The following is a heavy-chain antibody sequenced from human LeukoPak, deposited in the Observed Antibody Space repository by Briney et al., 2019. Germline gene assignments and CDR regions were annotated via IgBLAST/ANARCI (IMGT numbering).Heavy chain of an antibody. V-gene: IGHV6-1*01. CDR3: ARADDFWSGNYYYYGMDV. D-gene: IGHD3-3*01. CDR2: TYYRSKWYN. J-gene: IGHJ6*02. CDR1: GDSVSSNSAA. Sequence: SQTLSLTCALSGDSVSSNSAAWNWIRQSPSRGLEWLGRTYYRSKWYNDYAVSVKSRITINPDTSKNQFSLQLNSATPEDTAVYYCARADDFWSGNYYYYGMDVWGQGTTVTVSS.